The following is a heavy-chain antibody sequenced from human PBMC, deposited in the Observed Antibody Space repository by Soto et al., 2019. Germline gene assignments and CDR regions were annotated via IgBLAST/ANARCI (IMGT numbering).Heavy chain of an antibody. CDR1: GFTFSSYA. D-gene: IGHD2-2*01. J-gene: IGHJ6*02. CDR3: ARLPAAIEGYPSYYYYGMDV. Sequence: GGSLRLSCAASGFTFSSYAMHWVRQAPGKGLEWVAVISYDGSNKYYADSVKGRFTISRDNSKNTLYLQMNSLRAEDTAVYYCARLPAAIEGYPSYYYYGMDVWGQGTTVTVSS. CDR2: ISYDGSNK. V-gene: IGHV3-30-3*01.